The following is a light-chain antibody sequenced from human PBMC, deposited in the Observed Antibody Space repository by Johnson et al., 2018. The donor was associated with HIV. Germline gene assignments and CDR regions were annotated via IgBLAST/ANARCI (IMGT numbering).Light chain of an antibody. CDR2: YNN. V-gene: IGLV1-51*01. CDR1: SSNIGNNY. CDR3: GTWDSSLSVYV. J-gene: IGLJ1*01. Sequence: QSVLTQPPSVSAAPGQKVTISCSGSSSNIGNNYVSWYQQLPGTAPKLLIYYNNKRPSGIPDRFSGSKSGTSATLGITGLQTGDEADYYCGTWDSSLSVYVVGTGTKVTVL.